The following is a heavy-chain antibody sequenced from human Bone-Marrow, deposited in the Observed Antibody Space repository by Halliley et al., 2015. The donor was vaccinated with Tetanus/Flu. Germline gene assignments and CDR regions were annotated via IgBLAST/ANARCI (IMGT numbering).Heavy chain of an antibody. Sequence: HTNYADSVKGRFTISRDNAKNSLFLQMDSLRVEDTALYYCARDKGFCGGGGCTYFYYGMNVWGQGTTVTVSS. CDR3: ARDKGFCGGGGCTYFYYGMNV. CDR2: HT. J-gene: IGHJ6*02. D-gene: IGHD2-15*01. V-gene: IGHV3-11*05.